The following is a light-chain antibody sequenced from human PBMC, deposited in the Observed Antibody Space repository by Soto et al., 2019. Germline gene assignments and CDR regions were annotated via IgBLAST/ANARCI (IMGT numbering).Light chain of an antibody. Sequence: DIVMTQSPDSLAVSLGERATINCKSSQTVLHSSTNKNCLARYQQKPGQPPTLLISWASTRESGVPDRFSGSGSGTDFTLTISRLQAEDGAVDFFQQYYRPPYTLGQGTKLES. CDR2: WAS. CDR1: QTVLHSSTNKNC. J-gene: IGKJ2*01. V-gene: IGKV4-1*01. CDR3: QQYYRPPYT.